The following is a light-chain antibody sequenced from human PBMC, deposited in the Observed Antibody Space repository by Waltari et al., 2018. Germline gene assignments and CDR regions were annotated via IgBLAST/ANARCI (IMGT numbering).Light chain of an antibody. J-gene: IGKJ1*01. CDR2: DTC. V-gene: IGKV3-20*01. Sequence: EIVLTQSPGTLSLSPGERATLSCRASQSVSRYLAWYQQKPGQAPRLLIYDTCIRATGVPDRFGGSGSGTDFSLTISRLEPEDFAVYYCQKYGTLPATFGQGTKVQMK. CDR3: QKYGTLPAT. CDR1: QSVSRY.